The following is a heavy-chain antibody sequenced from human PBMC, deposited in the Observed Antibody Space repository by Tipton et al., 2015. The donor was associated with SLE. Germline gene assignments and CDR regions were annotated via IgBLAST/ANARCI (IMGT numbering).Heavy chain of an antibody. CDR2: INPNSGGT. D-gene: IGHD4-17*01. J-gene: IGHJ5*02. Sequence: QSGPEVKKPGASVKAPCKASGYTFTGYYMHWVRQAPGQGLEWMGRINPNSGGTNYAQKFQGRVTMTRDTSISTAYMELSRVRSDDTAVYYCARTYGAHGGGWFDPWGQGTLVTVSS. CDR1: GYTFTGYY. V-gene: IGHV1-2*06. CDR3: ARTYGAHGGGWFDP.